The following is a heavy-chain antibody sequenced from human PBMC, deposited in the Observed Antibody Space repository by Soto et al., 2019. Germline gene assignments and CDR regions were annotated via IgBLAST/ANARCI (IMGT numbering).Heavy chain of an antibody. V-gene: IGHV4-34*01. CDR1: GGSFTGYY. J-gene: IGHJ4*02. CDR2: INRSGFT. CDR3: ARGHGRFAH. Sequence: KASQTLSLTCDVSGGSFTGYYWSWIRQPPGKGLEWIGEINRSGFTNYNPSLTGRVTISLDTSKSQFSLKLSSLTAADTAFYFCARGHGRFAHWGQGTLVTVS.